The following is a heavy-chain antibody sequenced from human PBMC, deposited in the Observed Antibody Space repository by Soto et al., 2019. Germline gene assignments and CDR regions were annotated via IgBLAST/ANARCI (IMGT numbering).Heavy chain of an antibody. V-gene: IGHV4-34*01. CDR2: IHTSGST. D-gene: IGHD3-16*01. Sequence: QVQLQQWGGGLLKPSETLSLTCGLHRGSFSYFHWSWIRQPPGKGLEWIGEIHTSGSTNYNPSLRSRATMSIDTSAMQFSLTLNSVTAADTAVYYCARGGGNPASTNDFWGQGALVTVSS. CDR3: ARGGGNPASTNDF. J-gene: IGHJ4*02. CDR1: RGSFSYFH.